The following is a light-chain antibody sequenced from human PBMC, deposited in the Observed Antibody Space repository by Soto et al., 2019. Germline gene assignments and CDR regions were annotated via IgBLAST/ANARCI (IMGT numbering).Light chain of an antibody. Sequence: EIELTQSPATLSLSPGETATLSCRASQNVDKFLAWYQQRPGQPPRLLIFDSSNRATGVPVRFSGSGSGTVFTLTIGSLEPEDSAVYYCQQYDNLPPYTFGQGTKLEIK. CDR2: DSS. CDR1: QNVDKF. V-gene: IGKV3-11*01. J-gene: IGKJ2*01. CDR3: QQYDNLPPYT.